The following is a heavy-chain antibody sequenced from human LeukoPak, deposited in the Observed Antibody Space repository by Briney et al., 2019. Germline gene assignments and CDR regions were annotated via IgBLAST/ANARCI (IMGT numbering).Heavy chain of an antibody. CDR1: GFTFSSYA. CDR2: IRVGGET. V-gene: IGHV3-23*01. D-gene: IGHD1-26*01. CDR3: AKSATVGIKAPFDC. Sequence: GGSLRLSCAASGFTFSSYAMNWVRQAPGKGLEWVSGIRVGGETHYADSVKGRFTISRDNSKNTLSLQMSSLRAEDTAVYYCAKSATVGIKAPFDCWGQGALVTVSS. J-gene: IGHJ4*02.